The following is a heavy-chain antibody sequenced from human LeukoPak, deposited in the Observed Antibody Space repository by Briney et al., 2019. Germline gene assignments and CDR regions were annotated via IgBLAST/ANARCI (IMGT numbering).Heavy chain of an antibody. D-gene: IGHD1-26*01. J-gene: IGHJ5*02. Sequence: GGSLRLSCAASGFTFNIYAMSWVRQATGKGPEWVSGISGYGGSTYYADSVKGRFTISRDNSKNTLYLQMSSLRVDDTAVYYCAKDRGPCLGIANNWFDPWGQGTLVLVSS. CDR2: ISGYGGST. CDR1: GFTFNIYA. CDR3: AKDRGPCLGIANNWFDP. V-gene: IGHV3-23*01.